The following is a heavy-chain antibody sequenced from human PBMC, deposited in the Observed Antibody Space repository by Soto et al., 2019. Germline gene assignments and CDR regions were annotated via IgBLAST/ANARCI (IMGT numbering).Heavy chain of an antibody. Sequence: GGSLRLSCAASGFTFSSYGMHWVRQAPGKGLEWVAVIWYDGSNKYYADSVKGRFTISIDNSKNTLYLQMNSLRAEDTAVYYCASRAIVFDDYGRFDYWGQGTLVTVSS. V-gene: IGHV3-33*01. CDR3: ASRAIVFDDYGRFDY. D-gene: IGHD3-16*01. J-gene: IGHJ4*02. CDR2: IWYDGSNK. CDR1: GFTFSSYG.